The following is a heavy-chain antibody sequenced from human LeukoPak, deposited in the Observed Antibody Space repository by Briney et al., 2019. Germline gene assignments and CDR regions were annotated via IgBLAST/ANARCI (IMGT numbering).Heavy chain of an antibody. Sequence: PGGSLRLSCAASGFTFDDYAMHWVRQAPGKGLEWVSGISWNSGSIGYADSVKGRFTISRDNAKNSLYLQMNSLRAENTALYYCAKVDSGSLGPYFDYWGQGTLVTVSS. CDR3: AKVDSGSLGPYFDY. J-gene: IGHJ4*02. CDR1: GFTFDDYA. V-gene: IGHV3-9*01. D-gene: IGHD1-26*01. CDR2: ISWNSGSI.